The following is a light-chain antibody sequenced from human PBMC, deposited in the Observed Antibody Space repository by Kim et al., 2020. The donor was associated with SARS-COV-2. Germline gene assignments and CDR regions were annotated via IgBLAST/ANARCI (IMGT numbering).Light chain of an antibody. V-gene: IGKV1-5*01. Sequence: SASVGDGVTITCRASQSVYNWMAWYQHKPGKAPKLLMYDASTLESGIPSRFSGSGYGTEFILTINSLHPDDFATYYCQQYNAYPHTFGQGTKVDIK. CDR1: QSVYNW. J-gene: IGKJ2*01. CDR2: DAS. CDR3: QQYNAYPHT.